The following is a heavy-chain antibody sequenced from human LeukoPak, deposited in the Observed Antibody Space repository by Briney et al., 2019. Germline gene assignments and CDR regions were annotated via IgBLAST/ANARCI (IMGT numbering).Heavy chain of an antibody. V-gene: IGHV4-4*02. CDR3: ARGPTMIVRI. J-gene: IGHJ3*02. CDR2: IYHSGST. Sequence: SETLSLTCAVSGGSIKSNNWWRWVRQPPGKGLEWIGEIYHSGSTNYNPSLESRVTVSVDKSKNQLSLKLSSVTAADTAVYYCARGPTMIVRIWGQGTMVTVSS. D-gene: IGHD3-22*01. CDR1: GGSIKSNNW.